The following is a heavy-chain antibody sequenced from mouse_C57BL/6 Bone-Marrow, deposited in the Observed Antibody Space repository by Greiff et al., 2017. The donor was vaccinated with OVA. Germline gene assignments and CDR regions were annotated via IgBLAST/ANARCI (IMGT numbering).Heavy chain of an antibody. CDR3: GCGTTVVENCDY. V-gene: IGHV1-82*01. D-gene: IGHD1-1*01. Sequence: QVQLQQSGPELVKPGASVKISCKASGYAFSSSWMNWVKQRPGKGLEWIGRIYPGDGDTNYNGKFKGKATLTADKSSSTAYMQLSSLTSEDSAVYFCGCGTTVVENCDYWGQGTTLTVSS. J-gene: IGHJ2*01. CDR1: GYAFSSSW. CDR2: IYPGDGDT.